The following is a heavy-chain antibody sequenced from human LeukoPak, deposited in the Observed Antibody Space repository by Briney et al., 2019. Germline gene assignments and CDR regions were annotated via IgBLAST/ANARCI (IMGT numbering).Heavy chain of an antibody. CDR2: ISTYNDNT. D-gene: IGHD4-17*01. V-gene: IGHV1-18*01. J-gene: IGHJ4*02. CDR3: ARAHMTTVNPEELDY. Sequence: GASVKVSCKASGYTFTSYDISWVRQAPGQGLEWMGWISTYNDNTHYAQKLQGRVTMTTDTSTSTVYMELKSLRSDDTAVYYCARAHMTTVNPEELDYWGQGALVTVSS. CDR1: GYTFTSYD.